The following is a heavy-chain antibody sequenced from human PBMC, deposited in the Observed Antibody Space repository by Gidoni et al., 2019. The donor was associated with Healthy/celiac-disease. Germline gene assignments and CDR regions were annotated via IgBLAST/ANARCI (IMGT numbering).Heavy chain of an antibody. CDR2: ISSSSSYI. CDR1: GFTFSSSS. J-gene: IGHJ5*02. Sequence: EVQLVESGGGLVKPGGSLRLSCAASGFTFSSSSMNWVRQAPGKGLEWVSSISSSSSYIYYADSVKGRFTISRDNAKNSLYLQMNSLRAEDTAVYYCAREAEIVVVPAAPGADNWFDPWGQGTLVTVSS. CDR3: AREAEIVVVPAAPGADNWFDP. D-gene: IGHD2-2*01. V-gene: IGHV3-21*01.